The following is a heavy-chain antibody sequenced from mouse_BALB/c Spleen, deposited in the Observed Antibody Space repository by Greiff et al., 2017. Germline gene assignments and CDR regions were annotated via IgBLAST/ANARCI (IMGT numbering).Heavy chain of an antibody. CDR3: ARGKEIYYDYDEGYFDY. CDR1: GFTFSSYA. D-gene: IGHD2-4*01. CDR2: ISSGGST. V-gene: IGHV5-6-5*01. J-gene: IGHJ2*01. Sequence: EVQLVESGGGLVKRGGSLKLSCAASGFTFSSYAMSWVRQTPEKRLEWVASISSGGSTYYPDSVKGRFTISRDNARNILYLQMSSLRSEDTAMYYCARGKEIYYDYDEGYFDYWGQGTTLTVSS.